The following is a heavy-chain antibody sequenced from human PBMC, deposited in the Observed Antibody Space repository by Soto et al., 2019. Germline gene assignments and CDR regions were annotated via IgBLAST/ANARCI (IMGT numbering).Heavy chain of an antibody. CDR2: NSAYNGNT. J-gene: IGHJ3*02. Sequence: ASVKVSCKASGYTFTSYGISWVRQAPGQGLEWMGWNSAYNGNTNYAQKLQGRVTMTTDTSTSTAYMELRSLRSDDTAVYYCARDRGLAAADAFDIWGQGTMVTVSS. D-gene: IGHD6-13*01. V-gene: IGHV1-18*01. CDR3: ARDRGLAAADAFDI. CDR1: GYTFTSYG.